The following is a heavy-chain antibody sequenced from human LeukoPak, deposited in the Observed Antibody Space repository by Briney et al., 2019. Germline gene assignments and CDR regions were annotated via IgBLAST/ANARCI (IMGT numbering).Heavy chain of an antibody. V-gene: IGHV3-7*01. D-gene: IGHD6-19*01. CDR2: IKQDGSEK. J-gene: IGHJ4*02. CDR3: ASSRPPGIAVAGLDY. CDR1: GFTFSSYA. Sequence: GGSLRLSCAASGFTFSSYAMSWVRQAPGKGLEWVANIKQDGSEKYYVDSVKGRFTISRDNAKNSLYLQMNSLRAEDTAVYYCASSRPPGIAVAGLDYWGQGTLVTVSS.